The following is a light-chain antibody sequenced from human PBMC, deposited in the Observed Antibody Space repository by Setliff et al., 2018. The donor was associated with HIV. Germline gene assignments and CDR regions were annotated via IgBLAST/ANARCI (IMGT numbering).Light chain of an antibody. Sequence: QSALTQPRSVSGSPGQSVTISCTGTSSDFGAYDYVSWYQQHPGKAPKLIIFDVTERPSGGPDRFSGSKSGNTASLTIPGLQSADEADYYCCSNAARPTFYVVGTGTKV. CDR1: SSDFGAYDY. CDR2: DVT. V-gene: IGLV2-11*01. J-gene: IGLJ1*01. CDR3: CSNAARPTFYV.